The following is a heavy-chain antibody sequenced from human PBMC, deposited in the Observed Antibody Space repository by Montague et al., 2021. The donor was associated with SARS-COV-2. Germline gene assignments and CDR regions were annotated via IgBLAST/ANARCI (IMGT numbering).Heavy chain of an antibody. CDR3: ARILVAAAGSPFDP. CDR1: GFSRSTSGMC. D-gene: IGHD6-13*01. CDR2: SDWDDDK. J-gene: IGHJ5*02. Sequence: PVLVKPTQTLTLTCTFSGFSRSTSGMCVSWIRQPPGKALEWLARSDWDDDKYYSTSLKTRLTISKDTSKNQVVLTMTNMDPADTATYYCARILVAAAGSPFDPWGQGTLVTVSS. V-gene: IGHV2-70*11.